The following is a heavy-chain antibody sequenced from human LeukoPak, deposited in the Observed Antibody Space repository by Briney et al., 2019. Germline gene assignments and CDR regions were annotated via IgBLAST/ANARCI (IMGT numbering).Heavy chain of an antibody. D-gene: IGHD5-24*01. CDR2: ISYDGSNK. Sequence: PGGSLRLSCAASGFTFSSYGMHWVRQAPGKGLEWVAVISYDGSNKYYADSVKGRFTISRDNSKNTLYLQMNSLRAEDTAVYYCAGGRDGYNPWGQGTLVTVSS. V-gene: IGHV3-30*03. CDR3: AGGRDGYNP. CDR1: GFTFSSYG. J-gene: IGHJ5*02.